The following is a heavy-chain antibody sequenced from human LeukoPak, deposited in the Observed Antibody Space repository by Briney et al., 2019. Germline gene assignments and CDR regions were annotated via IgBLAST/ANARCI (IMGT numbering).Heavy chain of an antibody. CDR1: GGTFSSYA. J-gene: IGHJ6*02. V-gene: IGHV1-18*01. CDR2: ISAYNGNT. Sequence: ASVKVSCKASGGTFSSYALSWVRQAPGQGLEWMGWISAYNGNTNYAQKLQGRVTMTTDTSTSTAYMELRSLRSDDTAVYYCARDPPRIVVVVAATNYYGMDVWGQGTTVTVSS. CDR3: ARDPPRIVVVVAATNYYGMDV. D-gene: IGHD2-15*01.